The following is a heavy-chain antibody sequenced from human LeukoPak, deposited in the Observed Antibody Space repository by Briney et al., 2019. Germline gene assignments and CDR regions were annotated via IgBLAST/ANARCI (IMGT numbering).Heavy chain of an antibody. CDR3: VRDGGELEADGFDI. J-gene: IGHJ3*02. V-gene: IGHV3-33*01. D-gene: IGHD2-21*01. Sequence: PGGSLRLSCAASGFLFSTYGMHWVRQAPGKGLEWVAIIWYDGTNIKYVDSVKGRFTISRDNSKNTLYLQMNSLRAEDTAVYYCVRDGGELEADGFDIWGKGTMVTVSS. CDR2: IWYDGTNI. CDR1: GFLFSTYG.